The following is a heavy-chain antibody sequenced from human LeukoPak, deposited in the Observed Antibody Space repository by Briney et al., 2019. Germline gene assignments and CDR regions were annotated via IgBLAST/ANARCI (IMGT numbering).Heavy chain of an antibody. D-gene: IGHD3-10*01. CDR1: GGSISSSSYY. Sequence: SETLFLTCTVSGGSISSSSYYWGWIRQPPGKGLEWIGSIYYTGSIYYNPSLKSRVTMSVDTSKNQFSLRLSSVTAVDTAVYYCARKTDAKSYYPDWGQGTLVTVSS. CDR2: IYYTGSI. V-gene: IGHV4-39*07. J-gene: IGHJ4*02. CDR3: ARKTDAKSYYPD.